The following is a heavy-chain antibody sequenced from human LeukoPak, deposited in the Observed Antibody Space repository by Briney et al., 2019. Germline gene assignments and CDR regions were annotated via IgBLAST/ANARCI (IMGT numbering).Heavy chain of an antibody. D-gene: IGHD3-10*01. CDR1: GGSISSYY. J-gene: IGHJ4*02. CDR3: ARLVVGYYGSGSYYDH. Sequence: SETLSLTCTVSGGSISSYYWSWIRQPPGKGLEWIGYIYYSGSTNYNPSLKSRVTISVDTSKNQFSLKLSSVTAADTAVYYCARLVVGYYGSGSYYDHWGQGTLVTVSS. V-gene: IGHV4-59*08. CDR2: IYYSGST.